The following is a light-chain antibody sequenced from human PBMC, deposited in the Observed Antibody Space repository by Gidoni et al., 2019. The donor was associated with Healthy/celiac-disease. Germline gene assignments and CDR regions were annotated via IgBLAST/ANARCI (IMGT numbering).Light chain of an antibody. CDR1: QSVSSSY. CDR2: GAS. V-gene: IGKV3-20*01. J-gene: IGKJ4*01. Sequence: EIVLTQSPGTLFLSPGERATLSCRASQSVSSSYLAWYQQKPGQAPRLLIYGASSRATGIPDRFSGSESGTDFTLTISRLEPEDFAVYYCQQYGSSPPLTFGGGTKVEIK. CDR3: QQYGSSPPLT.